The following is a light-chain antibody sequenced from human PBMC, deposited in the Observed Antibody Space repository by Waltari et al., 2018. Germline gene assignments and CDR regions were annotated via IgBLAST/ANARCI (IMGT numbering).Light chain of an antibody. CDR3: QQYYSTPLT. Sequence: DIVMTQSPDSLAVSLGERATMNCKSSQSVLYSSNNKNYLAWYQQKPGQPSKLLIYWASTRESGVPDRFSGSGSGTDFTLTISSLQAEDVAVYYCQQYYSTPLTFGQGTKVEIK. CDR1: QSVLYSSNNKNY. CDR2: WAS. V-gene: IGKV4-1*01. J-gene: IGKJ1*01.